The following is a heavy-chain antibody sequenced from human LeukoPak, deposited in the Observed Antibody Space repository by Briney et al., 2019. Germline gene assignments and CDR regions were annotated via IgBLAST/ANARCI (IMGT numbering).Heavy chain of an antibody. V-gene: IGHV3-30-3*01. Sequence: PGGSLRLSCAASGFTFSSYAMHWVRQAPGKGPEWVAVISYDGSNKYYADSVKGRFTISRDNSKNTLYLQMNSLRAEDTAVYYCASTPQWGQGTLVTVSS. J-gene: IGHJ4*02. CDR3: ASTPQ. CDR2: ISYDGSNK. CDR1: GFTFSSYA.